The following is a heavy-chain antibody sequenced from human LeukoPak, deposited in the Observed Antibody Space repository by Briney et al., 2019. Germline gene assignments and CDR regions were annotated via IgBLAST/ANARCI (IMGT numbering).Heavy chain of an antibody. CDR1: GGSISSGGYS. V-gene: IGHV4-30-2*01. CDR2: IYHSGST. Sequence: SSETLSLTCAVSGGSISSGGYSWSWIRQPPGKGLEWIGYIYHSGSTYYNPSLKSRVTISVDTSKNQFSLKLSSVTAADTAVYYCARHYYGSGSLGNFQHWGQGTLVTVSS. CDR3: ARHYYGSGSLGNFQH. J-gene: IGHJ1*01. D-gene: IGHD3-10*01.